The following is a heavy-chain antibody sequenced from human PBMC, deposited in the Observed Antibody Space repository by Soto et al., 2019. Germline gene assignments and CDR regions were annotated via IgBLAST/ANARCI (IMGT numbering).Heavy chain of an antibody. D-gene: IGHD6-19*01. J-gene: IGHJ4*02. Sequence: ASVKVSCKASGYTFTSYGISWVRQAPGQGLEWMGWISAYNGNTNYAQKLQGRVTMTTDTSTSTAYMELRSLRSDDTAVYYCARDWGPIAVAGDFDYWGQGTLVTVSS. CDR1: GYTFTSYG. V-gene: IGHV1-18*01. CDR2: ISAYNGNT. CDR3: ARDWGPIAVAGDFDY.